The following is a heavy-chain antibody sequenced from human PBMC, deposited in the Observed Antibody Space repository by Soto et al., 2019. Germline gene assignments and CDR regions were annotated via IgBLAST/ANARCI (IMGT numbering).Heavy chain of an antibody. V-gene: IGHV3-23*01. D-gene: IGHD6-6*01. Sequence: GGSLRLSCAASGFTFSSYAMTWVRQAPGKGLEWVSAISTSGDYIYSADSVKGRFATSRDNSKNTLYLQMNSLRAEDTAVYYCAKGSASARPYYFDSWGQGTLVTVSS. CDR1: GFTFSSYA. J-gene: IGHJ4*02. CDR2: ISTSGDYI. CDR3: AKGSASARPYYFDS.